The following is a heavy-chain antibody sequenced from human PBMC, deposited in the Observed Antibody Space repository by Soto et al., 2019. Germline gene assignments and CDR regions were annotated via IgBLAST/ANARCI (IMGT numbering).Heavy chain of an antibody. V-gene: IGHV3-7*01. J-gene: IGHJ4*02. Sequence: GGSLRLSCAASGFTFSSYWMSWVRQAPGKGLEWVANIKQDGSEKYYVDSVKGRFTISRDNAKNSLYLQMNSLRAEDTAVYYCARSLITFFGVVIREEGYYFDYWGQGTLVTVSS. CDR3: ARSLITFFGVVIREEGYYFDY. CDR1: GFTFSSYW. CDR2: IKQDGSEK. D-gene: IGHD3-3*01.